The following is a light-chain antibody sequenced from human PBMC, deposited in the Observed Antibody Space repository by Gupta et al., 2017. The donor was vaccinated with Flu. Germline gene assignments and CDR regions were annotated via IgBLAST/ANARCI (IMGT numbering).Light chain of an antibody. Sequence: DIKLSQSRSTLSASVGDRVTITCRASQSINNWLAWYQQRPGKAPKLLIYKASNLESGVPSRFSGSESGTEFTLTISSLQPDDFATYYCQQHLNYPLTFGGGTKVEIK. V-gene: IGKV1-5*03. CDR2: KAS. CDR3: QQHLNYPLT. CDR1: QSINNW. J-gene: IGKJ4*01.